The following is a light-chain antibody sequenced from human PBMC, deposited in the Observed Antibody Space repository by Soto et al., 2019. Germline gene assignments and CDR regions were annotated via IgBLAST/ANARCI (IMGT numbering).Light chain of an antibody. CDR3: QQYYSTSLT. V-gene: IGKV4-1*01. CDR2: WAS. J-gene: IGKJ4*01. Sequence: DIVMTQSPDSQAVSLGERATINCKSSQSVLYSSNNKNYLAWYQQKPGQPPKLLIYWASTRESGVPDRFSGSGSGTDITLTISSLQAEDVAVYYCQQYYSTSLTFGGGTKVEIK. CDR1: QSVLYSSNNKNY.